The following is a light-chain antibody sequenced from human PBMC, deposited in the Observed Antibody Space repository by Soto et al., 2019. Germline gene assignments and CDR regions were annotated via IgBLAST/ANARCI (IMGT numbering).Light chain of an antibody. CDR3: HQYHYWWT. CDR2: GAS. V-gene: IGKV3-15*01. Sequence: EIGMTQSTATLSASPGERSTLSCRASQSVRSNLAWYQQKPGQAPRLLIYGASTRATGIPARFSGSGSGTEFTLSIGSLQSEDFAVYYCHQYHYWWTFGQGTKVDIK. J-gene: IGKJ1*01. CDR1: QSVRSN.